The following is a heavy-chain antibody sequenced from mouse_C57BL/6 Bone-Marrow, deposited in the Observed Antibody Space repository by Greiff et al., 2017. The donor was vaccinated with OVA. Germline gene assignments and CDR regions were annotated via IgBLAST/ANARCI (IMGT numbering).Heavy chain of an antibody. CDR2: IDPSDSYT. CDR3: AKLFYAMDY. J-gene: IGHJ4*01. CDR1: GYTFTSYW. V-gene: IGHV1-69*01. Sequence: QVQLQQPGAELVMPGASVKLSCKASGYTFTSYWMHWVKQRPGQGLEWIGVIDPSDSYTNYNQKFKGKATLTVDTSSSTAYMQLSSLTSEDSAVYYCAKLFYAMDYWGQGTSVTVSS.